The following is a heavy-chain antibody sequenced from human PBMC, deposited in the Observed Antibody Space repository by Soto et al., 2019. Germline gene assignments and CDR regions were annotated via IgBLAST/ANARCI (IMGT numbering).Heavy chain of an antibody. D-gene: IGHD3-9*01. CDR1: GGTFSSYA. Sequence: SVKVSCKASGGTFSSYAISWVRQAPGQGLEWMGGIIPIFGTANYAQKFQGRVTITADESTSTAYMELSSLRSEDTAVYYCARGREDYDILTGYPYYFDYWGQGTLVTVAS. V-gene: IGHV1-69*13. CDR3: ARGREDYDILTGYPYYFDY. J-gene: IGHJ4*02. CDR2: IIPIFGTA.